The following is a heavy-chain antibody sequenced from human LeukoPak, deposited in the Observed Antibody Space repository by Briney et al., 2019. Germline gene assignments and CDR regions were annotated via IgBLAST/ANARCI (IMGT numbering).Heavy chain of an antibody. Sequence: ASVKVSCKASGYTFTNYGTNWVRQAPGQRPEWMGWFSTYNGDTKYAQKVKGRVTLTADTLTSTAYMELRTLISDDTATYYCAIGQGVITWGGADVYDVWGQGTTVIVSS. J-gene: IGHJ3*01. CDR2: FSTYNGDT. V-gene: IGHV1-18*01. CDR3: AIGQGVITWGGADVYDV. D-gene: IGHD3-16*01. CDR1: GYTFTNYG.